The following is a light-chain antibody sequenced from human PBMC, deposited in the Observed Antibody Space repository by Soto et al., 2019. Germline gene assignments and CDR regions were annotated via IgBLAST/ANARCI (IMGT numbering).Light chain of an antibody. CDR2: AAS. CDR3: QQTYSPPPYT. V-gene: IGKV1-39*01. Sequence: DIQMTQSPTSLSASVGERVSITCRASQTITTYLNWYQQKPGKAPRLLIYAASSLQSGVPSRFSGSGSGTDFTLTINNLQPEDFATYYCQQTYSPPPYTFGQGTKL. CDR1: QTITTY. J-gene: IGKJ2*01.